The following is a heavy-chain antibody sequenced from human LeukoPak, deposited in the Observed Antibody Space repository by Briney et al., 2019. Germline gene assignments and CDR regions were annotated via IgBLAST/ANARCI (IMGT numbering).Heavy chain of an antibody. CDR2: IISILGIA. CDR1: GGTFSSYA. Sequence: SVKVSCKASGGTFSSYAISWVRQAPGQGLEWMGRIISILGIANYAQKFQGRVTITADKSTSTAYIELSSLRSEDTAVYYCARDLVVLGGDIWGQGTMVTVSS. V-gene: IGHV1-69*04. D-gene: IGHD2-2*01. CDR3: ARDLVVLGGDI. J-gene: IGHJ3*02.